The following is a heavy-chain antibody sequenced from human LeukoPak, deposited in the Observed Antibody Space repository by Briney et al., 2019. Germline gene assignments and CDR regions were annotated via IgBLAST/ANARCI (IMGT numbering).Heavy chain of an antibody. CDR1: GFTFSSYN. Sequence: GGSLRLSCAASGFTFSSYNMNWVRQAPGKGLEWVSYISSSSSTIYYADSVKGRFTISRDNAKNSLYLQMNSLRAEDTAVYYCARSSGSYYGSYYFDYWGQGTLVTVSS. V-gene: IGHV3-48*01. CDR3: ARSSGSYYGSYYFDY. CDR2: ISSSSSTI. J-gene: IGHJ4*02. D-gene: IGHD1-26*01.